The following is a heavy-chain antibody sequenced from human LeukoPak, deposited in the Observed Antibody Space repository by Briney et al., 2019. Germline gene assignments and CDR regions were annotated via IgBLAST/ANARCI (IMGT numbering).Heavy chain of an antibody. CDR1: GYTFTSYD. CDR2: MNPNSGNT. Sequence: GASVKVSCKASGYTFTSYDINWVRQATGQGLEWMGWMNPNSGNTGYAQKFQGRVTMTRNTSISTAYMELSSLRSEDTAVYYCAIISSYGGNSGSWGQGTLVTVSS. D-gene: IGHD4-23*01. CDR3: AIISSYGGNSGS. V-gene: IGHV1-8*02. J-gene: IGHJ4*02.